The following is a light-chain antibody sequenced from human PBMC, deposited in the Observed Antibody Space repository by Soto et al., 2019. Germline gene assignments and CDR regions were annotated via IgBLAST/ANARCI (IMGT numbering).Light chain of an antibody. V-gene: IGKV1-39*01. CDR3: QQSDSTPPT. CDR1: QSIGSY. CDR2: GAS. J-gene: IGKJ5*01. Sequence: DIQMTQSPASLSASVGDRVTLTCRASQSIGSYLNWYQHKPEKAPKLLIYGASNLQSVVPSRFSGSGSGTDFTLTISSLQPEDFATYYCQQSDSTPPTFGQGTRLEI.